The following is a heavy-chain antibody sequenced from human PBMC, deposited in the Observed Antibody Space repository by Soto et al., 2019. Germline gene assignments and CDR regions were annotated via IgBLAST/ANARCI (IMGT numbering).Heavy chain of an antibody. V-gene: IGHV4-59*01. CDR2: IYHSGTT. CDR1: GGFTNTFY. J-gene: IGHJ4*02. D-gene: IGHD3-22*01. Sequence: PSETLSLTCTVSGGFTNTFYRSWIRQPPGKGLEWIGCIYHSGTTNYNPSLESRVTISVDTSKNQFSLKLTSLTAADTAVYYCARDYGDSSGYYLTYFDLWGQGILVTVSS. CDR3: ARDYGDSSGYYLTYFDL.